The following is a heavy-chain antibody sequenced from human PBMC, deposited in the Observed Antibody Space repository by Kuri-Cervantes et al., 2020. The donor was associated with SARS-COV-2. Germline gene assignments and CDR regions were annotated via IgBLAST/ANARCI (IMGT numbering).Heavy chain of an antibody. D-gene: IGHD3-10*01. CDR3: ARQSKRYFYLDYGMDV. CDR2: IYATGST. Sequence: SCTVSGASINSDIDSWSWHRQPAGKGLEWIGRIYATGSTNYNPSLNSRVTISVDTPKNQFSLRLTSVTAADTAVYYCARQSKRYFYLDYGMDVWGQGTTVTVSS. J-gene: IGHJ6*02. CDR1: GASINSDIDS. V-gene: IGHV4-61*02.